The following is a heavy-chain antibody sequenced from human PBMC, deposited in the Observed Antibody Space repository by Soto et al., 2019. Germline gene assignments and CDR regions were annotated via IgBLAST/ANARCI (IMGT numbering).Heavy chain of an antibody. CDR1: GFTFSRYG. Sequence: GGSLRLSXAASGFTFSRYGMHWVRQAPGKGLEWVALVWFDGSDKYSSDSVTGRFTISRDNSKNTLYLQTNSLRAEDTAVYYCARLFCSASSCYSFGGFDIWGQGTMVTVSS. D-gene: IGHD2-15*01. CDR2: VWFDGSDK. CDR3: ARLFCSASSCYSFGGFDI. J-gene: IGHJ3*02. V-gene: IGHV3-33*01.